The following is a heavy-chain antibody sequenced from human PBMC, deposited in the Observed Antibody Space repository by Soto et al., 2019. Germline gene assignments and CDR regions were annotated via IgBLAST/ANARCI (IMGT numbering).Heavy chain of an antibody. CDR3: ARGGSSSLDY. J-gene: IGHJ4*02. CDR1: GYTFTGYY. V-gene: IGHV1-2*02. D-gene: IGHD6-6*01. CDR2: INPNIGGT. Sequence: QVQLVQSGAEVKKPGASVKVSCKASGYTFTGYYMHWVRQAPGQGPEWMGWINPNIGGTNYAQKFQGRITVTRDRSISRASMELSSLRSDGTAVYYCARGGSSSLDYWGQGTLVTVSS.